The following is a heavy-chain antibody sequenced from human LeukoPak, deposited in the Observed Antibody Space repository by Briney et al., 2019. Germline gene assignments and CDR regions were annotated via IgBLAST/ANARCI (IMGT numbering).Heavy chain of an antibody. CDR3: ARDLGYDNSGHAVGY. Sequence: SETLSLTCTVSGGSISSGGYYWTWIRQYPGKGLEWIGYIYNSGTTYYNPSLQSRVTISGDTSKNQFSLKLSSVTAANTAVYYCARDLGYDNSGHAVGYWGQGTLVTVSS. D-gene: IGHD3-22*01. V-gene: IGHV4-31*03. CDR1: GGSISSGGYY. J-gene: IGHJ4*02. CDR2: IYNSGTT.